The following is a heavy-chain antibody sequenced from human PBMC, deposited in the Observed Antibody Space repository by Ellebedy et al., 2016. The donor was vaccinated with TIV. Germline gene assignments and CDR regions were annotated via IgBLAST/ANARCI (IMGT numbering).Heavy chain of an antibody. J-gene: IGHJ4*02. CDR2: INPNSGGT. D-gene: IGHD4-17*01. V-gene: IGHV1-2*02. CDR1: GYTFTGYS. Sequence: AASVKVSCKASGYTFTGYSLHWVRQAPGQGLEWMGWINPNSGGTNYAQKFQGRVTMTRDTSISTAYMELSRLRSDDTAVYYCARVALRTHFDYWGQGTLVTVSS. CDR3: ARVALRTHFDY.